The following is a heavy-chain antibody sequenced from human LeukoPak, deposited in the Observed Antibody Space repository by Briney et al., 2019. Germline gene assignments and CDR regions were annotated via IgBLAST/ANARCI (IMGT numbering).Heavy chain of an antibody. V-gene: IGHV3-30*02. D-gene: IGHD2-15*01. CDR3: AKDWGAYCSGGSCYGDFDY. J-gene: IGHJ4*02. Sequence: GGSLRLSCAASGFTFSSYGIHWVRQAPGKGLEWVAFIRYDGSNKYYADSVKGRFTISRDNSKNTLYLQMNSLRGEDTAVYYCAKDWGAYCSGGSCYGDFDYWGQGTLVTVSS. CDR2: IRYDGSNK. CDR1: GFTFSSYG.